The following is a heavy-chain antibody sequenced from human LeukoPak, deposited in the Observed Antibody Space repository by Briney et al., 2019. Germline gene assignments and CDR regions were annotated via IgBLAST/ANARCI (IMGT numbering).Heavy chain of an antibody. J-gene: IGHJ5*02. CDR3: ARGNLYDSSGGYSYSNWIDT. V-gene: IGHV1-46*01. CDR2: INPFGGST. Sequence: GASVKVSCKASGYTFTNYYMHWVRQAPGQGLDCMGIINPFGGSTNYAQKFQGRVTMIRETSTSTVYMELSSLRSEDTAVYYCARGNLYDSSGGYSYSNWIDTWGQGTLVTVSS. CDR1: GYTFTNYY. D-gene: IGHD3-22*01.